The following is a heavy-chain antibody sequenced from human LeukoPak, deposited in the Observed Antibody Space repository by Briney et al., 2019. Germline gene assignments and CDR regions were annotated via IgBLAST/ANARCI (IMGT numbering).Heavy chain of an antibody. J-gene: IGHJ3*02. D-gene: IGHD2-8*01. Sequence: GASVKVSCKASGYTFTSYNINWVRQATGQGLEWMGWMNPNSGNTGYAQKFQGRVTMTRYTSISTAYMELSSLRSEDTAVYYCARTKTDHDAFDIWGQGTMVTVSS. CDR1: GYTFTSYN. CDR3: ARTKTDHDAFDI. V-gene: IGHV1-8*01. CDR2: MNPNSGNT.